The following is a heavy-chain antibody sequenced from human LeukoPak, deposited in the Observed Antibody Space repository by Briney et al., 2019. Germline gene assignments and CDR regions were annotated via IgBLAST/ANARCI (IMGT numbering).Heavy chain of an antibody. J-gene: IGHJ4*02. V-gene: IGHV4-59*08. D-gene: IGHD3-3*01. CDR1: GGSISSYY. CDR2: IYYSGST. CDR3: ARQELTIFGVVIEDY. Sequence: SETLSLTCTVSGGSISSYYWSWIRQPPGKGLEWIGYIYYSGSTNYNPFLKSRVTISVDTSKNQFSLKLSSVTAADTAVYYCARQELTIFGVVIEDYWGQGTLVTVSS.